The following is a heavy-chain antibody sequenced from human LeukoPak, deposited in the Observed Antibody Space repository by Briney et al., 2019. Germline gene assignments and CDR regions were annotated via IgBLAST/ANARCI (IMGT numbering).Heavy chain of an antibody. CDR1: GGSISSSSYY. CDR2: IYYSGST. Sequence: SETLSLTCTVSGGSISSSSYYWGWIRQPPGKGLEWIGSIYYSGSTYYNPSLKSRVTISVDTSKNQLSLKLSSVTAADTAVYYCARHSKETKDIVLMVYAILHWFDPWGQGTLVTVSS. V-gene: IGHV4-39*01. J-gene: IGHJ5*02. D-gene: IGHD2-8*01. CDR3: ARHSKETKDIVLMVYAILHWFDP.